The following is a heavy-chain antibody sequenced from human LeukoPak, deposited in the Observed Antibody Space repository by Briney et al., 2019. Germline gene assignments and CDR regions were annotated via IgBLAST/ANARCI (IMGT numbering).Heavy chain of an antibody. Sequence: ASVKVSCKASGYTFTDYYMHWVRQAPGQGLEWMGWINPNSGGTNYAQKFQGRVTMTRDTSISTAYMELSRLRSDDTAVYYCARDDAGIAAAGSWGQGTLVTVSS. D-gene: IGHD6-13*01. V-gene: IGHV1-2*02. J-gene: IGHJ5*02. CDR1: GYTFTDYY. CDR2: INPNSGGT. CDR3: ARDDAGIAAAGS.